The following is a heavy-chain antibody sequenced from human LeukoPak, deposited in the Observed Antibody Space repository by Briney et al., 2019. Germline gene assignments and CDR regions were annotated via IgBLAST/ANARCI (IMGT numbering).Heavy chain of an antibody. CDR3: ARGSGITMVRGVIVSGMDV. J-gene: IGHJ6*04. CDR2: INHSGST. D-gene: IGHD3-10*01. Sequence: SETLSLTCGVYGGSFGGYYWSWIRQSPGKGLEWIGEINHSGSTNYNPSLKSRATISIDTSKNQFSLKLSSVTAADTAVYYCARGSGITMVRGVIVSGMDVWGKGTTVTVSS. V-gene: IGHV4-34*01. CDR1: GGSFGGYY.